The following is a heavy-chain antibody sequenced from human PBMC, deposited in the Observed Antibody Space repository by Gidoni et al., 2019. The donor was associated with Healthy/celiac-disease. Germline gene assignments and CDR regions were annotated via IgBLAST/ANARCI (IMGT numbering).Heavy chain of an antibody. V-gene: IGHV3-23*01. CDR3: AKKFLVGAPFAYYYGMDV. D-gene: IGHD1-26*01. CDR2: ISGSGGST. CDR1: GFTFSSYA. Sequence: EVQLLESGGGLVQPGGSPRLSCAASGFTFSSYAMSWVRQAPGKGLEWVSAISGSGGSTDYADSVKGRFTISRDNSKNTLYLQMNSLRAEDTAVYYCAKKFLVGAPFAYYYGMDVWGQGTTVTVSS. J-gene: IGHJ6*02.